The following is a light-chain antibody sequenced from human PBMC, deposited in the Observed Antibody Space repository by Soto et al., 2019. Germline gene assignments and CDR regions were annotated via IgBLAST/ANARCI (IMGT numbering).Light chain of an antibody. V-gene: IGKV4-1*01. CDR2: WAS. CDR1: QSVLSSSXXXXX. CDR3: QQYYSTLWT. J-gene: IGKJ1*01. Sequence: DIVMTQSPDSLAVTLGERATINCKSSQSVLSSSXXXXXLAWYQQKPGQPPKLLIYWASAWESGVPDRFSSSASGTDFTLTISSLQAEDVAVYYCQQYYSTLWTFGQGTKVEIK.